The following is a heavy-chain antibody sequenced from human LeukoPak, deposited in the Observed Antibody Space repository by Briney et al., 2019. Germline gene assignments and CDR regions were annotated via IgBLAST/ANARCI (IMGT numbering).Heavy chain of an antibody. V-gene: IGHV4-39*01. J-gene: IGHJ5*02. Sequence: SETLSLTCTVSGGSISSSSYYWGWIRQPPGKGLEWIGSIYYSGSTYYNPSLKSRVTISVDMSKNQFSLKLSSVTAADTAVYYCGGYCSSTSCYRGGIDPWGQGTLVTVSS. CDR2: IYYSGST. D-gene: IGHD2-2*01. CDR1: GGSISSSSYY. CDR3: GGYCSSTSCYRGGIDP.